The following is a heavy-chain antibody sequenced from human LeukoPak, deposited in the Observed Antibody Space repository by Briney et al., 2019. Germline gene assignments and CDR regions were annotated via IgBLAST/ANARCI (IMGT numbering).Heavy chain of an antibody. J-gene: IGHJ4*02. Sequence: SETLSLTCTVSGGSISSSNYYWGWIRQPPGKGLEWIASIYYSGSTYYDPSLKGRVTIPVDTSKNQFSLKLSSVTAADTAVYYCARQIAVAGTCDYWGQGTLVTVSS. CDR1: GGSISSSNYY. CDR2: IYYSGST. D-gene: IGHD6-19*01. V-gene: IGHV4-39*01. CDR3: ARQIAVAGTCDY.